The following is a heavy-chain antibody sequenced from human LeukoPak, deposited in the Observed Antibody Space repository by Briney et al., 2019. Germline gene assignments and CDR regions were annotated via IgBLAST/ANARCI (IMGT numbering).Heavy chain of an antibody. CDR3: ASLIYDSSGYYFDK. CDR1: GGSVNNYQ. J-gene: IGHJ4*02. Sequence: SETLSLTCTVSGGSVNNYQWTWIRQPPGKGLEWIGYIYYSGSTNRNPSLKSRVTISVDTSKNQFSLKLSSVTAADTAVYYCASLIYDSSGYYFDKWGQGTLVTVSS. D-gene: IGHD3-22*01. CDR2: IYYSGST. V-gene: IGHV4-59*08.